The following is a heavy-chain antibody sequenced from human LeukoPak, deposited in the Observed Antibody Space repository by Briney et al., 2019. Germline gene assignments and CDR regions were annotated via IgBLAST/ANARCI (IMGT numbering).Heavy chain of an antibody. CDR3: ARGRSYNTRFDP. V-gene: IGHV4-34*01. J-gene: IGHJ5*02. CDR1: GGSFSGYY. D-gene: IGHD1-1*01. CDR2: INHSGST. Sequence: PSETLSLTCAVYGGSFSGYYWSWIRQPPGKGLEWIGEINHSGSTNYNPSLKSRVTISVDTSKNQFSLKLSSVTAADTAVYYCARGRSYNTRFDPWGQGTLVTVSP.